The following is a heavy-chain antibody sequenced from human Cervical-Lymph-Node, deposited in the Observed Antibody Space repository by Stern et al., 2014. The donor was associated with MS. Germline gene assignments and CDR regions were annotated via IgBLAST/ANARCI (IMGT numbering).Heavy chain of an antibody. V-gene: IGHV3-30*04. CDR2: ISYDGSTK. J-gene: IGHJ4*02. D-gene: IGHD5-18*01. CDR1: GFTLSNYA. CDR3: VRDPGLTAMVKFDY. Sequence: VQLVESGGGVVQPGRSLRISCAASGFTLSNYAMHWVRQAPDKGLEWVGIISYDGSTKDYADSVRGRFTISRDISMNTLYLQMDSLRAEDTALYYCVRDPGLTAMVKFDYWGQGTLVTVSS.